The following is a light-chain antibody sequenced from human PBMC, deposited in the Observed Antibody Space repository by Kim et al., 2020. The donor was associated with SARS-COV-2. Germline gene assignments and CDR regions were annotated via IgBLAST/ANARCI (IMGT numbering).Light chain of an antibody. Sequence: DIVLTQSPGTLSLSPGERATLSCRASQSVASTHLAWYQQKPGQAPRLLMYATSTRATGIPDRFSGSGSGTDFTLTISRLEPEDFAVYYCDRDATLNMFGPGTKVDIK. CDR2: ATS. V-gene: IGKV3-20*01. CDR3: DRDATLNM. J-gene: IGKJ1*01. CDR1: QSVASTH.